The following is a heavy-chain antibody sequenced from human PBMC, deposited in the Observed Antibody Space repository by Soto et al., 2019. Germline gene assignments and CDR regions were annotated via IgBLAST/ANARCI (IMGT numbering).Heavy chain of an antibody. CDR3: ARIGRRYSSSGNWFEP. D-gene: IGHD6-13*01. V-gene: IGHV1-69*01. CDR2: ISRIFGTA. Sequence: QVQLVQSGAEVKKPGSSVKVSCKASGGTFSSYAISWVRQAPGQGLEWMGGISRIFGTANYAQKFQGRVTITADGSTSTAYMELSSLRSEDTAVYFCARIGRRYSSSGNWFEPWGQGTLVTVSS. J-gene: IGHJ5*02. CDR1: GGTFSSYA.